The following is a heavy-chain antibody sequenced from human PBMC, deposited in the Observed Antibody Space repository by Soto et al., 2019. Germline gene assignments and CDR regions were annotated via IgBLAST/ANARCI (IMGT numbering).Heavy chain of an antibody. D-gene: IGHD2-15*01. CDR2: ISGSGGST. CDR1: GFTFSSYA. J-gene: IGHJ4*02. V-gene: IGHV3-23*01. Sequence: GGSLRLSCAASGFTFSSYAMSWVRQAPGKGLEWVSGISGSGGSTYYADSVKGRFTISRDNSKNTLYLQMNSLRAEDTAVYYCAKVPLPYGVVYWGQGTLVTVSS. CDR3: AKVPLPYGVVY.